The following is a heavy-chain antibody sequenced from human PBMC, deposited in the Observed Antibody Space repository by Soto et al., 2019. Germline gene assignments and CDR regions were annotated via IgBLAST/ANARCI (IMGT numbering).Heavy chain of an antibody. CDR2: IKQDGREK. CDR3: ATEGGLNYCDGSGYYKPFDY. D-gene: IGHD3-22*01. J-gene: IGHJ4*02. Sequence: PGGSLRLSCAASGFTFGTYWMSWVRQAPGKGLEWVANIKQDGREKYYVDSVKGRFTLSRDNAKNSLYPQMNSLTAEDTAVYYCATEGGLNYCDGSGYYKPFDYWGQGTLVTVSS. V-gene: IGHV3-7*01. CDR1: GFTFGTYW.